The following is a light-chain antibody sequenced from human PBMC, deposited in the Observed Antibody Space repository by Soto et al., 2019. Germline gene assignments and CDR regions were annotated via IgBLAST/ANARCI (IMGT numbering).Light chain of an antibody. V-gene: IGLV2-14*01. Sequence: QSVLTQPASVSGSPGQSITISCTGTSSDVGAYNYVSWFQQHPDKVPKLIIYEVSNRPSGVSSRFSGSKSGNTASLTISGLQAADAAHYYCSSYRSTSNYVFGSGTKGTAL. J-gene: IGLJ1*01. CDR3: SSYRSTSNYV. CDR1: SSDVGAYNY. CDR2: EVS.